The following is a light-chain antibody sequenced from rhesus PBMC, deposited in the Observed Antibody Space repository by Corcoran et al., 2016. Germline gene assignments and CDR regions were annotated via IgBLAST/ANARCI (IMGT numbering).Light chain of an antibody. V-gene: IGKV3-24*04. CDR3: LRSSNWPRT. CDR2: GAF. J-gene: IGKJ1*01. Sequence: EIVMTQSPATLALSPGERATLSCRASQSVSSYLAWYQQKPGQAPGLLIYGAFSRATGIPDRVSGGGSGTECTLTISSLGPEDVGVYFCLRSSNWPRTFGQGAKVEI. CDR1: QSVSSY.